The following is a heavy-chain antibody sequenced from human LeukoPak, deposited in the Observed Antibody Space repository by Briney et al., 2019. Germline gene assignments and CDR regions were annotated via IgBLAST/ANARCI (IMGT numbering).Heavy chain of an antibody. Sequence: GGSLRLSCAVSGFTVSSNHMSWVRQAPGKGLEWVAVIYTGGGTYYADSVKGRFTISRDNSKNTLYLQMNSLRAEDTAVYYCAKSSVYGDYNPYYYYYYMDVWGKGTTVTVSS. CDR1: GFTVSSNH. CDR2: IYTGGGT. J-gene: IGHJ6*03. V-gene: IGHV3-53*01. CDR3: AKSSVYGDYNPYYYYYYMDV. D-gene: IGHD4-17*01.